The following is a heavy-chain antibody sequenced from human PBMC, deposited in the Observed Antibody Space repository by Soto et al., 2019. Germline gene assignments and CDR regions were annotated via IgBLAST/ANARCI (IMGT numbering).Heavy chain of an antibody. Sequence: EVQLVESGGGLVQPGGSLRLSCAASGFTFRTYWLSWVRQVPGKGLEWVANINLDGSEKNYVDSVKGRFTISRDNARNSLYLQMSSLRAEDTALYYSASHVSISWYSYDYHGMDVWGQGTTVTVSS. V-gene: IGHV3-7*02. CDR2: INLDGSEK. CDR1: GFTFRTYW. J-gene: IGHJ6*02. D-gene: IGHD5-18*01. CDR3: ASHVSISWYSYDYHGMDV.